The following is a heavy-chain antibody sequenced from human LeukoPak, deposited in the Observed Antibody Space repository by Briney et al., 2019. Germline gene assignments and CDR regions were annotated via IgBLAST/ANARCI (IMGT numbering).Heavy chain of an antibody. J-gene: IGHJ3*02. CDR3: ATEGYIVATIRVGATTAFDI. CDR2: INHSGST. Sequence: PSETLSLTCAVYGGSFSGYYWSWIRQPPGKGLEWIGEINHSGSTNYNPSLKSRVTISVDTSKNQFSLKLSSVTAADTAVYYCATEGYIVATIRVGATTAFDIWGQGTMVTVSS. V-gene: IGHV4-34*01. CDR1: GGSFSGYY. D-gene: IGHD5-12*01.